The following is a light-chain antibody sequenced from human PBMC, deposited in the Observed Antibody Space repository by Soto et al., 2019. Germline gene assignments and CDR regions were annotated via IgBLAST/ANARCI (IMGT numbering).Light chain of an antibody. CDR1: QSVRSN. V-gene: IGKV3-15*01. CDR2: GAS. J-gene: IGKJ1*01. CDR3: QQYNNWRPWT. Sequence: EIVMTQSPATLSVSPGERATLSCRASQSVRSNLAWYQQKPGQAPRLLIYGASTSATGIPARFSGSGSGTEFTLSISSLQSEDFAVYYCQQYNNWRPWTFGQGTKVEIK.